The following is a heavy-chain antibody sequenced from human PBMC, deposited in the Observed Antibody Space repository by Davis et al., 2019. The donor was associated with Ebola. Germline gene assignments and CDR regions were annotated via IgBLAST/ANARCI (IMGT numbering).Heavy chain of an antibody. D-gene: IGHD6-19*01. Sequence: ASVKVSCKASGYTFTRNAIHWVRQAPGQRLEWMGWVHGGNGNTKYSQRFQGRVTITTDTSASTVYLDLTSLRSEDTAVFYCARASFGYNSGWYADYWGPGSLVTVSS. J-gene: IGHJ4*02. CDR3: ARASFGYNSGWYADY. CDR1: GYTFTRNA. V-gene: IGHV1-3*01. CDR2: VHGGNGNT.